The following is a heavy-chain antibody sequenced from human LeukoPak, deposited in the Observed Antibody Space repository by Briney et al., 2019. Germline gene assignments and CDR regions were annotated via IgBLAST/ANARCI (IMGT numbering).Heavy chain of an antibody. Sequence: GGSLRLSCAASGFTVSSNYMSWVRQAPGKGLEWVSIIYGGGSTFYAASVKGRFIISRDNSKNTLYLQMTSLRVEDPALYYCARESAAAVGKGYWGQGTLVTVSS. J-gene: IGHJ4*02. CDR3: ARESAAAVGKGY. CDR1: GFTVSSNY. V-gene: IGHV3-66*01. D-gene: IGHD6-13*01. CDR2: IYGGGST.